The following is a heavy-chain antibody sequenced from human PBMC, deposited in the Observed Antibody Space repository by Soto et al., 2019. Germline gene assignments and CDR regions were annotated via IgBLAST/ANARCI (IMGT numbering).Heavy chain of an antibody. CDR1: GFTFSSYG. J-gene: IGHJ3*01. V-gene: IGHV3-33*01. CDR3: ARPQSSSYYSDAFDL. CDR2: IWYDGSNK. D-gene: IGHD3-22*01. Sequence: QVQLVESGGGVVQPGRSLRLSCAASGFTFSSYGMHWVRQAPGKGLEWVAVIWYDGSNKYYADSVKGRFTISRDNSKNTLYLQQNSLRAEDTAVYYCARPQSSSYYSDAFDLWRQGTMVTVSS.